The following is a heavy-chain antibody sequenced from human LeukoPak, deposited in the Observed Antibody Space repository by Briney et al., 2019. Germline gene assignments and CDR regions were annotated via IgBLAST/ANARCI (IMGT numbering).Heavy chain of an antibody. CDR3: ARDLAAASREFDY. CDR2: INPNSGGT. J-gene: IGHJ4*02. V-gene: IGHV1-2*02. CDR1: GYTFTGYY. Sequence: ASVKVSCKASGYTFTGYYMHWVRQAPGQGLEWMGWINPNSGGTNCAQKFQGRVTMTRDTSISTAYMELSRLRSDDTAVYYCARDLAAASREFDYWGQGTLVTVSS. D-gene: IGHD6-13*01.